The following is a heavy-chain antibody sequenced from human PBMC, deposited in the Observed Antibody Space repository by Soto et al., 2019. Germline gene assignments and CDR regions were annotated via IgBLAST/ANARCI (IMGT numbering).Heavy chain of an antibody. CDR1: GYTFTSYA. Sequence: ASVKVSCKASGYTFTSYAMHWVRQAPGQRLEWMGWINAGNGNTKYSQKFQGRVTITRDTSASTAYMELSSLRSEDTAVYYCARGYCSSTSCYPIYNMDAWGKGTTVTVSS. CDR3: ARGYCSSTSCYPIYNMDA. V-gene: IGHV1-3*01. CDR2: INAGNGNT. D-gene: IGHD2-2*01. J-gene: IGHJ6*03.